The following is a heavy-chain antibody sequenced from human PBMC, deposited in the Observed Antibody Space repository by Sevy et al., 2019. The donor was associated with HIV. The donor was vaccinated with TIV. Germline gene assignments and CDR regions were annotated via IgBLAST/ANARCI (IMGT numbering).Heavy chain of an antibody. V-gene: IGHV3-23*01. J-gene: IGHJ4*02. CDR2: LSFVRGKI. D-gene: IGHD2-8*01. CDR3: AREGCTRPHDY. CDR1: GFAFYDYS. Sequence: GGSLRLSCAASGFAFYDYSMSWIRQAPGKGLEWVATLSFVRGKINYEDSVKGRFTISTDKSKNSFYLQMDNVRVEDTALYYCAREGCTRPHDYWGQGTRVTVSS.